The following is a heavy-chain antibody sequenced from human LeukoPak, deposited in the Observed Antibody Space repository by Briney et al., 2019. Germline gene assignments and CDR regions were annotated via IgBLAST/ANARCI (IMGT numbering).Heavy chain of an antibody. CDR1: GGSISSGSYY. V-gene: IGHV4-61*02. CDR2: IYTSGST. D-gene: IGHD3-22*01. J-gene: IGHJ1*01. CDR3: ARDYYYYDSSGYSA. Sequence: SETLSLTCTVSGGSISSGSYYWSWIRQPAGKGPEWIGRIYTSGSTNYNPSLKSRVTISVDTSKNQFSLKLSSVTAADTAVYYCARDYYYYDSSGYSAWGQGTLVTVSS.